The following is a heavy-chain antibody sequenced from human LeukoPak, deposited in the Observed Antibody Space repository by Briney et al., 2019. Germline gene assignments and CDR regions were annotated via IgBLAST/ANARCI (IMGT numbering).Heavy chain of an antibody. J-gene: IGHJ4*02. Sequence: PTGGSLMLSCAASGFTFIGSAIHWVRQGSGKGLERVGHIRSKTNNYATAYAASVKGRFTISRDDSKNTAYLQMDSLKPEGMAVYYCTRHGGGDAGYAVFDNWGQGTLVTVSS. CDR1: GFTFIGSA. CDR3: TRHGGGDAGYAVFDN. V-gene: IGHV3-73*01. D-gene: IGHD5-12*01. CDR2: IRSKTNNYAT.